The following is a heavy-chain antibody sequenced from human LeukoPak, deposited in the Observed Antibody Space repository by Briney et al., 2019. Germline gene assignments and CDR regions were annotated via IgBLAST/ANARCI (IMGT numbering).Heavy chain of an antibody. J-gene: IGHJ5*02. CDR3: AREVFGYYYGSGSPGHWFDP. D-gene: IGHD3-10*01. CDR2: IYQSGNT. Sequence: SETLSLTCTVSGGSVSSSSYYWGWVRQPPGKGPEWIGSIYQSGNTYYNPSLKSRVTISVDTSKNQFSLKLSSVTAADTAVYYCAREVFGYYYGSGSPGHWFDPWGQGTLVTVSS. V-gene: IGHV4-39*07. CDR1: GGSVSSSSYY.